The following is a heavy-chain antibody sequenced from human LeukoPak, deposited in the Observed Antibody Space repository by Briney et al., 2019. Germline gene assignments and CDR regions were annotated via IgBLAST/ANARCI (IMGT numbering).Heavy chain of an antibody. Sequence: GGSLRLSCAASGFTFSSYAVSWVRQAPGKGLEWVSAISGSGGSTYYADSVKGRFTISRDNSKNTLYLQMNSLRAEDTAVYYCANLYSRARGDYWGQGTLVTVSS. CDR1: GFTFSSYA. CDR2: ISGSGGST. D-gene: IGHD6-13*01. CDR3: ANLYSRARGDY. V-gene: IGHV3-23*01. J-gene: IGHJ4*02.